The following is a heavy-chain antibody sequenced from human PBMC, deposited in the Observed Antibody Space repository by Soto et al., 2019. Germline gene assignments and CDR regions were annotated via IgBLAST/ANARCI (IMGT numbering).Heavy chain of an antibody. CDR3: ERGMTPPGAPAWYYFDS. CDR2: FSLSGTT. J-gene: IGHJ4*02. V-gene: IGHV4-4*07. CDR1: GASITGSFI. D-gene: IGHD2-8*02. Sequence: PSETLSLTCTVSGASITGSFIWSWIRQPAGKGLEWIGRFSLSGTTNYNPSLRSRVTMSADVSKNQFSLRLTSVTAADTALYYCERGMTPPGAPAWYYFDSWGQGTLVTVSS.